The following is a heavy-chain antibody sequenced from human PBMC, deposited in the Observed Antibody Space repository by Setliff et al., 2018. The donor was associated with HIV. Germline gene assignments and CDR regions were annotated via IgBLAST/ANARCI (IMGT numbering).Heavy chain of an antibody. Sequence: SETLSLTCAVYGGSFSAYYWSWIRQTPGKGLEWIGEINHSGSINYNPSLKSRVTMSVDTSKNQVSLKLSSVTAADTAVYYCARGRYSSTRRNWFDPWGQGTLVTVSS. CDR3: ARGRYSSTRRNWFDP. D-gene: IGHD5-12*01. CDR2: INHSGSI. J-gene: IGHJ5*02. V-gene: IGHV4-34*01. CDR1: GGSFSAYY.